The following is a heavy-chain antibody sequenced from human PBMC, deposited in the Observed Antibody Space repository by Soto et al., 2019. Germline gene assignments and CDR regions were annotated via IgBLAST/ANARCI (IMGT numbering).Heavy chain of an antibody. CDR1: GFTFSHYY. J-gene: IGHJ4*02. V-gene: IGHV3-11*01. CDR3: ARGGDSGGSCCAPFDY. CDR2: ISSSGSTI. Sequence: QVQLVESGGGLVKPGGSLRLSCAASGFTFSHYYMSWIRQAPGKGLEWISYISSSGSTIYYADSVKGRFTISRDNAENSLSLQMNSRRAEDTAVYYCARGGDSGGSCCAPFDYWGQGTLVTVSS. D-gene: IGHD2-15*01.